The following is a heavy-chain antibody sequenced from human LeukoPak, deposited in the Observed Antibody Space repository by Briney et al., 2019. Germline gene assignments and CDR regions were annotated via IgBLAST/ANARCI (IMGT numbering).Heavy chain of an antibody. CDR3: AREGQPYNWFDP. J-gene: IGHJ5*02. CDR2: ISYDGSNK. V-gene: IGHV3-30*01. Sequence: GGSLRLSWAASGFTFSSYAMHWVRQAPGKGLEWVAVISYDGSNKYYADSVKGRFTISRDDSKKTLYLQMNSLRAEDTAVYYCAREGQPYNWFDPWGQGTLVTVSS. D-gene: IGHD6-13*01. CDR1: GFTFSSYA.